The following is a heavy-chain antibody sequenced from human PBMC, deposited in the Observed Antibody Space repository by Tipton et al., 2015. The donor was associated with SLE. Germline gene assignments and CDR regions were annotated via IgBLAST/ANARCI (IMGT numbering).Heavy chain of an antibody. CDR1: GFTFSSYA. J-gene: IGHJ3*02. D-gene: IGHD6-13*01. CDR3: AKGWHSSSWELPDACDI. CDR2: ISGSGGST. V-gene: IGHV3-23*01. Sequence: SLRLSCAASGFTFSSYAMSWVRQAPGKGLEWVSAISGSGGSTYYADSVKGRFTISRDNSKNTLYLQMNSLRAEDTAVYYSAKGWHSSSWELPDACDIWGQGTMVTVSS.